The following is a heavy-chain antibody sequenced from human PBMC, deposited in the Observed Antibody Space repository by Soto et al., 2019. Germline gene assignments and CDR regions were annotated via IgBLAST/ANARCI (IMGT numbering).Heavy chain of an antibody. CDR1: GYSFSTYW. V-gene: IGHV5-51*01. CDR2: IYPGDSET. J-gene: IGHJ1*01. Sequence: GEFLKISCKGSGYSFSTYWIGWVRQMPGKGLEWMGIIYPGDSETRYSPSFEGQVIISADKSISTAYLQWRSLKASDTAMYFCLRQGFQYWGQGTPVTVSS. CDR3: LRQGFQY.